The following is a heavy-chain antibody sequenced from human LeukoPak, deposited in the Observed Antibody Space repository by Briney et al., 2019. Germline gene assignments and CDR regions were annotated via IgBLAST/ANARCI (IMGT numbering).Heavy chain of an antibody. J-gene: IGHJ4*02. Sequence: ASVKVSCKASGYTFTGYYMHWVRQAPGQGLEWMGWINPNSGGTNYAQKFQGRVTMTRDTSISTAYMELSRLRSDDTAVFYCARGDEMIVVVIGGGYFDYWGQGTLVTVSS. CDR2: INPNSGGT. CDR3: ARGDEMIVVVIGGGYFDY. CDR1: GYTFTGYY. V-gene: IGHV1-2*02. D-gene: IGHD3-22*01.